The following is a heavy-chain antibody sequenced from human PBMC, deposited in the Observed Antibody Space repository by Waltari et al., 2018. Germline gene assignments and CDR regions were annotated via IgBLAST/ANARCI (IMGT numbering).Heavy chain of an antibody. CDR1: GGPISGYY. J-gene: IGHJ3*02. CDR3: ARVFHGFDI. CDR2: IYYTGST. Sequence: QVQLQESGSGQVKPSETLSLTCTVPGGPISGYYWSWIRQPPGKGLEWIGNIYYTGSTNYNPSLKSRVTISVDTSKKQFSLNLSSVTAADTAVYFCARVFHGFDIWGQGTMVTVSS. V-gene: IGHV4-59*01.